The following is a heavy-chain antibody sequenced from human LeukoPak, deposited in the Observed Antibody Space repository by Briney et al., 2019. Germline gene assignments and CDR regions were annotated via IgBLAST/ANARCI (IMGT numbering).Heavy chain of an antibody. CDR1: GYTFTSYG. D-gene: IGHD1-26*01. J-gene: IGHJ6*02. CDR2: ISAYNGNI. CDR3: AREGSGYYYYYGMDV. V-gene: IGHV1-18*01. Sequence: ASVKVSCKASGYTFTSYGISWVRQAPGQGLEWMGWISAYNGNINYAQKLQGRVTMTTDTSTSTAYMELRSLRSDGTAVYYCAREGSGYYYYYGMDVWGQGTTVTVSS.